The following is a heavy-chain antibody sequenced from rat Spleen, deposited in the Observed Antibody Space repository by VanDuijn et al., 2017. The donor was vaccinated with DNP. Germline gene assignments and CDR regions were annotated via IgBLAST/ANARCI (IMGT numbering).Heavy chain of an antibody. V-gene: IGHV4-2*01. J-gene: IGHJ4*01. D-gene: IGHD1-7*01. CDR2: INKDSSTI. CDR1: GFNFNDYW. Sequence: EVKLVESGGGLVQPGRSLKLSCAASGFNFNDYWMGWVRQAPGKGLEWIGEINKDSSTINYTPSLKDKFTISRDNAQNTLYLQMSKLGSEDTAIYYCARASPNYGGFYYAMDAWGQGTSVTVSS. CDR3: ARASPNYGGFYYAMDA.